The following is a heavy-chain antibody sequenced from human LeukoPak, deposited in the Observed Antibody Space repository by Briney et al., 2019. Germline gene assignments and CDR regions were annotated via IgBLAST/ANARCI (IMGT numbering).Heavy chain of an antibody. CDR3: ARDYPIFGVVKPEYYFDY. V-gene: IGHV1-2*02. J-gene: IGHJ4*02. D-gene: IGHD3-3*01. CDR2: INPNSGGT. CDR1: GYTFTGYY. Sequence: GASVKVSCKASGYTFTGYYMHWVRQAPGQGLEWMGWINPNSGGTNYAQKFQGRVTMTRDTSISTAYMELSRLRSDDTAVYYCARDYPIFGVVKPEYYFDYWGQGTLVTVSS.